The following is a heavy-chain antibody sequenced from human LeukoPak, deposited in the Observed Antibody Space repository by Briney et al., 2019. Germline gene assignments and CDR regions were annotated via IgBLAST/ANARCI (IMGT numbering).Heavy chain of an antibody. D-gene: IGHD2-21*02. Sequence: SETLSLTCTVSGGSVSSGSYYWSWIRQPPGKGLEWIGYIYYSGSTNYNPSLKSRVTISVDTSKNQFSLKLSSVTAADTAVYYCARGSGGDYYFDYWGQGTLVTVSS. V-gene: IGHV4-61*01. CDR2: IYYSGST. CDR1: GGSVSSGSYY. CDR3: ARGSGGDYYFDY. J-gene: IGHJ4*02.